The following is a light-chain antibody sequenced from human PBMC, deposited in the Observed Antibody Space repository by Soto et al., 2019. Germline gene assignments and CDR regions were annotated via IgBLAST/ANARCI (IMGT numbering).Light chain of an antibody. V-gene: IGKV3-11*01. CDR1: QTVSSS. CDR2: EAY. Sequence: EIVLTQSPATLSLSPGERATLSGRASQTVSSSLAWYQQKPGQAPRLLIYEAYNRATGITARFSGSGSGTEFTLTISSLQPEDFATYYCQQYNSYFWTFGPGTQVDIK. J-gene: IGKJ1*01. CDR3: QQYNSYFWT.